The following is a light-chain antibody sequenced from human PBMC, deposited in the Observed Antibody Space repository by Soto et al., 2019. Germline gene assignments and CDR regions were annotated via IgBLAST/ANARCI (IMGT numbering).Light chain of an antibody. J-gene: IGKJ2*01. CDR1: QSISSW. V-gene: IGKV1-5*01. CDR3: QQYNSYPYT. Sequence: DIQMTQSPSTLSASVGDRVTITCRASQSISSWLAWYQQKPGKAPKLLIYDASSLESGVPSRFSGSGSGTEFTLTISSLRRDDFATYYCQQYNSYPYTFGQGTKLEIK. CDR2: DAS.